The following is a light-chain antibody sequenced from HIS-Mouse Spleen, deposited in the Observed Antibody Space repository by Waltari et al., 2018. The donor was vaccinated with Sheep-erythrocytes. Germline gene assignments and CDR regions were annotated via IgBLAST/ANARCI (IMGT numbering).Light chain of an antibody. Sequence: QSALTQPASVSGSPGQSITISCPGTSSVVGCYNLFSWYQQDPGKAPKLMIYEGSKRPSGVSNRFSGSTSCNTASLTIFGRQAADEADYYCCSYAGSRTPSVFGGGTKLTVL. CDR2: EGS. CDR3: CSYAGSRTPSV. J-gene: IGLJ3*02. V-gene: IGLV2-23*01. CDR1: SSVVGCYNL.